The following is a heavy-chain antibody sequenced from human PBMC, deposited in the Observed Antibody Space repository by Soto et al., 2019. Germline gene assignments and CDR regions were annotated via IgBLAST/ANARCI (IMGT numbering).Heavy chain of an antibody. J-gene: IGHJ4*02. CDR1: GGSISSYY. V-gene: IGHV4-59*01. CDR3: ARVDCSSTSCYAGPGVLDY. D-gene: IGHD2-2*01. Sequence: PSETLSLTCTVSGGSISSYYWSWIRQPPGKGLEWIGYIYYSGSTNYNPSLKSRVTISVDTSKNQFSLKLSSVTAADTAVYYCARVDCSSTSCYAGPGVLDYWGQGTLVTVSS. CDR2: IYYSGST.